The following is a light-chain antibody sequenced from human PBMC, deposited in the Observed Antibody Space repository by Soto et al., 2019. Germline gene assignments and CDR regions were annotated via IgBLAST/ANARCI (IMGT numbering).Light chain of an antibody. V-gene: IGKV1-5*03. CDR3: QQYHGT. CDR1: QSISSW. CDR2: KAS. J-gene: IGKJ1*01. Sequence: DIQLTQSPSFLSASVGDIVTITCRASQSISSWLAWYQQKPGKAPKLLIYKASSLESGVPSRFSGSGSGTEFTLTISSLQPDDFATYYCQQYHGTFGQGTKVDIK.